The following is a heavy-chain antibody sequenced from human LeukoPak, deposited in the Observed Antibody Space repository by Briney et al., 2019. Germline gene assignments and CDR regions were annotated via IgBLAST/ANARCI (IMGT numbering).Heavy chain of an antibody. CDR1: GFSFSVYA. J-gene: IGHJ4*02. CDR3: AKGSRGYTNYYFDY. Sequence: GGSLRLARASSGFSFSVYAMIWVRQAPGKGLELVSTISGSGASTFYADSVRGRFITSKDIPTNTVYLQMNSLRAEDTAVYYCAKGSRGYTNYYFDYWGQGTVVTVSS. D-gene: IGHD2-2*02. V-gene: IGHV3-23*01. CDR2: ISGSGAST.